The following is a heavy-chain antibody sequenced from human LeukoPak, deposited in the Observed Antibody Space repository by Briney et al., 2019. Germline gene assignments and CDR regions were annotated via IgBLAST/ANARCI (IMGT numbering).Heavy chain of an antibody. J-gene: IGHJ6*02. V-gene: IGHV3-21*01. CDR1: GFTFSSYS. D-gene: IGHD3-3*01. CDR2: ISSSSSYI. CDR3: ARDIRYYDFRSGSYGMDV. Sequence: PGGSLRLSCAASGFTFSSYSMNWVRQAPGKGVEWVSSISSSSSYIYYADSVKGRFTISRDNAKNSLYLQMNSLRAEDTAVYYCARDIRYYDFRSGSYGMDVWGQGTTVTVSS.